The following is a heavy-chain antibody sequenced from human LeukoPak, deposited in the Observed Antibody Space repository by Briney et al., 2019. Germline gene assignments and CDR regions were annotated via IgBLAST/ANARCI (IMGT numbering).Heavy chain of an antibody. CDR2: ISSGSTWI. Sequence: GGSLRLSCAASGFTFDDYTMHWVRQAPGKGLEWVSSISSGSTWIYYADSLKGRFTISRDNAKDSLYLQMNSLRVEDTAVYYCARDAGGRTQREGWFDPWGQGTLVTVSS. CDR3: ARDAGGRTQREGWFDP. J-gene: IGHJ5*02. D-gene: IGHD1-26*01. V-gene: IGHV3-21*01. CDR1: GFTFDDYT.